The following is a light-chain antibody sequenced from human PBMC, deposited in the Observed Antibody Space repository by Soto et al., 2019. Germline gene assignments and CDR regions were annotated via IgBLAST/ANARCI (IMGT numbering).Light chain of an antibody. CDR3: QQYNDRPPIT. Sequence: EIVMTQSPVTLSASPGASATLSCRASQSVDNNVAWYQQKPGQAPRLLIVGSFARATGIPARFSGSGSGSEFTLTISGLQSEDFAVYYCQQYNDRPPITFGQGTRLEIK. J-gene: IGKJ5*01. V-gene: IGKV3-15*01. CDR1: QSVDNN. CDR2: GSF.